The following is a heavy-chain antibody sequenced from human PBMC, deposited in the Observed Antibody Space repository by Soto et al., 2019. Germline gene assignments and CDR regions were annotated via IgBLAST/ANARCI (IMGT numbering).Heavy chain of an antibody. CDR3: ARGRYCSSTSCRWFDP. CDR2: MNPNSGNT. V-gene: IGHV1-8*01. Sequence: ASVKVSCKASGYTFTSHDINWVRQATGQGLEWMGWMNPNSGNTGYAQKFQGRVTMTRNTSISTAYMELSSLRSEDTAVYYCARGRYCSSTSCRWFDPWGQGTLVTVSS. J-gene: IGHJ5*02. D-gene: IGHD2-2*01. CDR1: GYTFTSHD.